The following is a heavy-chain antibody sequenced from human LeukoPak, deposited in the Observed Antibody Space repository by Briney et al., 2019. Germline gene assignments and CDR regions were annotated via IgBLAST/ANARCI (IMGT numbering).Heavy chain of an antibody. J-gene: IGHJ6*03. Sequence: ASVKVSCKASGYTFTSYGISWVRQAPGQGLEWMGWINPNSGGTNYAQKFQGRVTMTRDTSISTAYMELSRLRSDDTAVYYCARSEQQLVGDYYYYYMDVWGKGTTVTVSS. V-gene: IGHV1-2*02. CDR3: ARSEQQLVGDYYYYYMDV. CDR1: GYTFTSYG. CDR2: INPNSGGT. D-gene: IGHD6-13*01.